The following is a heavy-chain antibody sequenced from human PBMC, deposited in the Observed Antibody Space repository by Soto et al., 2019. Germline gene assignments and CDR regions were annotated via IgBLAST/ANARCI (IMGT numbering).Heavy chain of an antibody. J-gene: IGHJ6*03. CDR2: IIPILGIA. V-gene: IGHV1-69*02. Sequence: QVQLVQSGAEVKKPGSSVKVSCKASGGTFSSYTISWVRQAPGQGLEWMGRIIPILGIANYAQKFQGRVTITADQATSTAYMELRSLRSEDTAVYYCARPNYSWTGDRDYYYYYYRVVGGKGTTVTFSS. D-gene: IGHD7-27*01. CDR1: GGTFSSYT. CDR3: ARPNYSWTGDRDYYYYYYRVV.